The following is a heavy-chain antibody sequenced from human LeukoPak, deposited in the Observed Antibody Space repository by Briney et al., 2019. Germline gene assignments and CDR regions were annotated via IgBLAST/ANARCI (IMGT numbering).Heavy chain of an antibody. CDR3: VSGGGHL. D-gene: IGHD2-15*01. CDR1: GFTFSSYG. Sequence: GGSLRLSCAASGFTFSSYGMHWVRQAPGKGLEWVAVISYDGSNKYYADSVKGRFTISRDNSKNTLYLQMNSLRAEDTAVYYCVSGGGHLWGQGTLVTVSS. J-gene: IGHJ4*02. CDR2: ISYDGSNK. V-gene: IGHV3-30*03.